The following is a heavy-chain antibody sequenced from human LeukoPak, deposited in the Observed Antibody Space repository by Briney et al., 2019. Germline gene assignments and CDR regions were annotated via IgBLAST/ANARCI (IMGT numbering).Heavy chain of an antibody. J-gene: IGHJ4*02. CDR3: ARDYNWNYVGHFDY. V-gene: IGHV3-21*01. CDR1: GINFSSFR. Sequence: GSLRPSCAASGINFSSFRINWVRQASGKGLEWVSSISSSSSYIYYADSVKGRFTISRDNAKNSLYLQMNSLRAEDTAVYYCARDYNWNYVGHFDYWGQGTLVTVSS. CDR2: ISSSSSYI. D-gene: IGHD1-7*01.